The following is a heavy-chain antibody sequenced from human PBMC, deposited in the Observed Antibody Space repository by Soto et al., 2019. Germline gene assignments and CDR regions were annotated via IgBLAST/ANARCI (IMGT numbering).Heavy chain of an antibody. Sequence: ASVKVSCKASGYTFIDYYIHWVRQAPGQGLEWMGRVNPNSGGTNYAQKFQGSVTMTRDTSIRTAYMDLSRLTSDDTAVYYCATHPSGLLRSGYWGQGTLVTVSS. J-gene: IGHJ4*02. V-gene: IGHV1-2*02. D-gene: IGHD6-19*01. CDR3: ATHPSGLLRSGY. CDR1: GYTFIDYY. CDR2: VNPNSGGT.